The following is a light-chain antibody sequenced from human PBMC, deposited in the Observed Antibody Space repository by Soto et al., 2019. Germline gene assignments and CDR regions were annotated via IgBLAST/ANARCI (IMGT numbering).Light chain of an antibody. CDR2: RNT. CDR1: NSKIGNSY. J-gene: IGLJ3*02. Sequence: QSVLTQPPSVSGTPGQSVTISCSGSNSKIGNSYMYWYRQVPGTAPKLIIYRNTQRPSGVPDRFSASKSGTSASLAISGLRFEDEAHYYCTTWEDSLGGVLFGGGTQLTVL. V-gene: IGLV1-47*01. CDR3: TTWEDSLGGVL.